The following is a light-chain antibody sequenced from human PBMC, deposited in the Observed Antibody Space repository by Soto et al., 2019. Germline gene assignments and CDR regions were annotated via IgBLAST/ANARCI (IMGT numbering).Light chain of an antibody. Sequence: QPVLTQPPSVSGAPGQRVTISCTGSNSNIGALYDVHWYQQVPGTAPKLLIYGNSNRPSGVPDRFSGSKSGTSASLAITGLRAEDEADYYCQSYDSSLSVVFGGGTKLTVL. V-gene: IGLV1-40*01. CDR1: NSNIGALYD. CDR2: GNS. CDR3: QSYDSSLSVV. J-gene: IGLJ2*01.